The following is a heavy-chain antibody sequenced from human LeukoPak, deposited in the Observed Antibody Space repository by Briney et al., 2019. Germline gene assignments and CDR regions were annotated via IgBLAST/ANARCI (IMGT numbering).Heavy chain of an antibody. Sequence: PGGSLRLSCAASGFTFSDNYMSWIRQAPGKGLEWVSYISSSSSYTNYAESVKGRFTISRDNAKNLLYPQMNSLRAEDTAVYYCARRQVVGGNYYGIDVWGQGTTVTVSS. CDR3: ARRQVVGGNYYGIDV. V-gene: IGHV3-11*03. CDR2: ISSSSSYT. D-gene: IGHD2-15*01. J-gene: IGHJ6*02. CDR1: GFTFSDNY.